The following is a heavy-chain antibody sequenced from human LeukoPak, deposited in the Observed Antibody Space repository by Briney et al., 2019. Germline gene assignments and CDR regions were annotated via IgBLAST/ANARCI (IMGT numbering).Heavy chain of an antibody. J-gene: IGHJ4*02. D-gene: IGHD6-25*01. CDR2: ITAGGTNT. CDR3: AKDSVAAAGFYLDY. CDR1: GFTFSAYA. V-gene: IGHV3-23*01. Sequence: PGGSLRLSCAASGFTFSAYAMTWVRQAPGKGLEWVSSITAGGTNTYRSASATGRFTISRDNSENTLYLQMNNLRAEDTAIYYCAKDSVAAAGFYLDYWGQGTLVTVSS.